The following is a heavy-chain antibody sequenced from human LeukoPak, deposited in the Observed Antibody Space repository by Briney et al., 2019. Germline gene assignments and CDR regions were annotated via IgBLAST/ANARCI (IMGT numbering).Heavy chain of an antibody. CDR3: AREDSNSENF. J-gene: IGHJ4*02. V-gene: IGHV1-18*01. CDR1: GYSFTSYG. D-gene: IGHD2/OR15-2a*01. Sequence: ASVRVSCKASGYSFTSYGLTWVRQTPGQGLEWMGWIAAYNGATNYAQIFQGRVSMTTDTSTNTGYMELRSLTPDDTAVYYCAREDSNSENFWGQGTLVTAPS. CDR2: IAAYNGAT.